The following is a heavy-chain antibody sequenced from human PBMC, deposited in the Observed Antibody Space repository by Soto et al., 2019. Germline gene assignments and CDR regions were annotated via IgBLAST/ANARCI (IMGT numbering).Heavy chain of an antibody. Sequence: ASVKVSCKASGFTFTSSAVQWVRQARGQRLEWIGWIVVGSGNTNYAQKFQERVTITRDMSTSTAYMELSSLRSEDTAVYYCAAKSEGYSYGYGNYYGMDVWGQGTTVTVSS. CDR3: AAKSEGYSYGYGNYYGMDV. CDR1: GFTFTSSA. CDR2: IVVGSGNT. D-gene: IGHD5-18*01. J-gene: IGHJ6*02. V-gene: IGHV1-58*01.